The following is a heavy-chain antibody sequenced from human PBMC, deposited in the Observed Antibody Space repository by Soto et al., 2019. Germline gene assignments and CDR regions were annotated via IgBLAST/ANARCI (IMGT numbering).Heavy chain of an antibody. V-gene: IGHV1-8*01. J-gene: IGHJ6*02. D-gene: IGHD1-26*01. CDR3: ARGGRSRWGYYYGMDV. Sequence: APVKGAWKASGYTLTSDDINWGRQATGQGLEWMGWMNPNSGNTGYAQKFQGRVTMTRNTSISTAYMELSSLRSEDTAVYYCARGGRSRWGYYYGMDVWGQGTTVTVSS. CDR2: MNPNSGNT. CDR1: GYTLTSDD.